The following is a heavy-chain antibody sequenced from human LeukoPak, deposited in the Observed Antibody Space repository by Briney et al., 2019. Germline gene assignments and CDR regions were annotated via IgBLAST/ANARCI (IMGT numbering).Heavy chain of an antibody. D-gene: IGHD3-10*01. CDR2: IIPYNGNT. CDR1: GYTFNNYG. Sequence: ASVKVSCKASGYTFNNYGISWVRQVPGQGLEWMGWIIPYNGNTKFAQKFQGRVTVTTETSTSTAYMELRSLRSDDTAVYYCARDLDYGSGSFDYWGQGTLVTVSS. CDR3: ARDLDYGSGSFDY. J-gene: IGHJ4*02. V-gene: IGHV1-18*01.